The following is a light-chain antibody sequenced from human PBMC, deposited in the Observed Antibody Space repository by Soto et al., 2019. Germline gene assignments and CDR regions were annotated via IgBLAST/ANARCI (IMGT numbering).Light chain of an antibody. V-gene: IGKV3-15*01. J-gene: IGKJ2*01. CDR2: VAS. CDR3: QQYSNWPPLYT. CDR1: QSVSSY. Sequence: EIVMTQSPATLSVSPGERATLSCRASQSVSSYLAGYQQKPGLPPRLLIYVASTRATGIPDRFSGSGSGTDFTLTISSLQSADFAVYYCQQYSNWPPLYTFGRGTKLEIK.